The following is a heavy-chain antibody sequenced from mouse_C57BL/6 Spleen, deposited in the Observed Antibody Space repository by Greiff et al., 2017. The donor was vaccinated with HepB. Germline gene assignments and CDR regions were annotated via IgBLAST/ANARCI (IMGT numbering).Heavy chain of an antibody. Sequence: EVQLQESGGGLVKPGGSLKLSCAASGFTFSSYTMSWVRQTPEKRLEWVATISGGGGNTYYPDSVKGRFTISRDNAKNTLYLQMSSLRSEDTALYYCARHNYYYLYAMDYWGQGTSVTVSS. CDR1: GFTFSSYT. V-gene: IGHV5-9*01. D-gene: IGHD1-1*01. J-gene: IGHJ4*01. CDR3: ARHNYYYLYAMDY. CDR2: ISGGGGNT.